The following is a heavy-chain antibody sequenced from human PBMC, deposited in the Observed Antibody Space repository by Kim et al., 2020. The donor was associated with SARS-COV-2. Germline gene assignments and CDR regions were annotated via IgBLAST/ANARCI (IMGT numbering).Heavy chain of an antibody. Sequence: GGSLRLSCAASGFTFSSYWMSWVRQAPGKGLEWVANIKQDGSEKYYVDSVKGRFTISRDNAKNSLYLQMNSLRAEDTAVYYCARAGYGGNRLVDYWGQGTLVTVSS. CDR1: GFTFSSYW. CDR3: ARAGYGGNRLVDY. V-gene: IGHV3-7*03. D-gene: IGHD2-15*01. CDR2: IKQDGSEK. J-gene: IGHJ4*02.